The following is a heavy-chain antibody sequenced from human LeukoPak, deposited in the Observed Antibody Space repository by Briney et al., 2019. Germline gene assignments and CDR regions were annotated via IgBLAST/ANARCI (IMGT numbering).Heavy chain of an antibody. D-gene: IGHD1-7*01. Sequence: GGSLRLSCAASGFTFSSYWMHWVRQAPGKGLVWVSRINSDGSTTSYADSVKGRFTISRDNAKNTLYLQMNSLRAEDTAVYYCAKRRGLELLYYYYMDVWGKGTTVTVSS. V-gene: IGHV3-74*01. CDR1: GFTFSSYW. CDR3: AKRRGLELLYYYYMDV. CDR2: INSDGSTT. J-gene: IGHJ6*03.